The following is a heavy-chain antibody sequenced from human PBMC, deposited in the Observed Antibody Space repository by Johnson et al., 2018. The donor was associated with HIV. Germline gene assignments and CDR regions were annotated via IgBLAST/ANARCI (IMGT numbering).Heavy chain of an antibody. Sequence: VQVLESGGGLVQPGRSLRLSCAASGFTFDDYGMSWVRQVPGKGLEWVSGINWNGGTTGYADSVKGRFIISRDNAKNSLYLRMNSLRPEDTALYYCARDFVAFGECTAFDIWGQGTMVIVSS. CDR2: INWNGGTT. CDR3: ARDFVAFGECTAFDI. J-gene: IGHJ3*02. V-gene: IGHV3-20*04. D-gene: IGHD3-10*01. CDR1: GFTFDDYG.